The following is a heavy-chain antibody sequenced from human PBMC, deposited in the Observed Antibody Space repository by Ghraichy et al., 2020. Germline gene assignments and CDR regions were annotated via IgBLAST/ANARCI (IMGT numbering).Heavy chain of an antibody. CDR2: ITGSASDT. CDR1: GFTFSSFA. V-gene: IGHV3-23*01. J-gene: IGHJ4*02. Sequence: GGSLRLSCAASGFTFSSFAMTWVRQAPGKGLEWVSGITGSASDTYYADSVKGRFAISRDNSKSTLFLQMNSLRAEDTAVYYCVKVKTAFCSRMSCYFFDSWGQGTLVTVSS. CDR3: VKVKTAFCSRMSCYFFDS. D-gene: IGHD2-2*01.